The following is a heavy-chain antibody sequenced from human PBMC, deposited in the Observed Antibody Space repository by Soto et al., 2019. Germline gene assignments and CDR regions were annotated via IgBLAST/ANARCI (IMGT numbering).Heavy chain of an antibody. CDR2: TSDTGGTT. CDR3: AKDGYYHDSSGYSYFSC. J-gene: IGHJ4*02. CDR1: GFTFNNFA. D-gene: IGHD3-22*01. V-gene: IGHV3-23*01. Sequence: EVQLLESGGGLVHPGGSLRLSCAASGFTFNNFAMSWVRQAPGKGLEWVAATSDTGGTTYYGDSVKGLFTISRDNAKKTVSLQMNRLRAEDTALYYCAKDGYYHDSSGYSYFSCWGQGSLVSVST.